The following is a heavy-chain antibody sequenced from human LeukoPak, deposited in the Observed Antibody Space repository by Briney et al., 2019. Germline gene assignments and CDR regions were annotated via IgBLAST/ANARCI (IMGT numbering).Heavy chain of an antibody. J-gene: IGHJ6*02. D-gene: IGHD3-10*01. Sequence: GGSLRLSCAASGFTFSSYGMHWVRQAPGKGLEWVAVISYDGSNKYYADSVKGRFTISRDNSKNTLYLQVNSLRAEDTAVCYCAKGIGDYYGSGSYYSPHWYYYYGMDVWGQGTTVTVSS. V-gene: IGHV3-30*18. CDR1: GFTFSSYG. CDR3: AKGIGDYYGSGSYYSPHWYYYYGMDV. CDR2: ISYDGSNK.